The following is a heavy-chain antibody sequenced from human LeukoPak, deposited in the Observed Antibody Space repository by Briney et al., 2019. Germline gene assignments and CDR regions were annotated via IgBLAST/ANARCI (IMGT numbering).Heavy chain of an antibody. Sequence: PGVSLRLSCLASGFTFGDYEMSWVRQAPGKGLEWVGFIRSKTYGGTTEYAASVKGRFTISRDDSKSIAYLQMNSLKTEDTAVYYCSRRSSYDYFDYWGQGILVTVSS. CDR1: GFTFGDYE. D-gene: IGHD3-10*01. V-gene: IGHV3-49*04. J-gene: IGHJ4*02. CDR3: SRRSSYDYFDY. CDR2: IRSKTYGGTT.